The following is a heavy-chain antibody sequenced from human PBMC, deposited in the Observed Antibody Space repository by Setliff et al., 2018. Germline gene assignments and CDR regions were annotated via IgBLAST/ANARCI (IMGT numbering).Heavy chain of an antibody. CDR2: INPHGSEK. J-gene: IGHJ4*02. CDR1: GLSYTNDW. D-gene: IGHD1-1*01. CDR3: ARDGHNVYYFDY. V-gene: IGHV3-7*01. Sequence: GGSLRLSCTASGLSYTNDWVSWVRQAPGKGLEWLASINPHGSEKYYADSVKGRFTISRDNAKNSLSLQMNSLSAEDTAVYYCARDGHNVYYFDYWGLGTLVTVSS.